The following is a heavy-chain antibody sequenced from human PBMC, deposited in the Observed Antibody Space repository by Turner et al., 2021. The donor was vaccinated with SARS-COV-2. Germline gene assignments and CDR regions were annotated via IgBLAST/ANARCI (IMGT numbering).Heavy chain of an antibody. CDR2: IAYDGSNN. J-gene: IGHJ4*02. D-gene: IGHD5-18*01. CDR1: GFTFSSYG. V-gene: IGHV3-30*18. Sequence: QVQLVESGGGVVQPGRSLRLSCAASGFTFSSYGMHWVRQAPGKGLEWVAVIAYDGSNNYYADSVKGRFTISRDNSKNTLYLQMNSLRAEDTAVYYCAKGIFGYIYGYDYFEYWGQGTLVTVSS. CDR3: AKGIFGYIYGYDYFEY.